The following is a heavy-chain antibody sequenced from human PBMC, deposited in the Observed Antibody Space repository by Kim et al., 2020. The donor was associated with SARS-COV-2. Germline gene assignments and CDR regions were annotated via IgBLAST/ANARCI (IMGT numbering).Heavy chain of an antibody. CDR2: INHSGRT. CDR1: GGSFSGYY. Sequence: SETLSLTCAVYGGSFSGYYWSWIRQPPGKGLEWIGEINHSGRTNYNPSPQSRDTISVDTSKNQFSLKRTSVTAADAALYFCPRRLSNTSGWGSHYCDLWGQGILVTVSS. CDR3: PRRLSNTSGWGSHYCDL. J-gene: IGHJ1*01. D-gene: IGHD3-10*01. V-gene: IGHV4-34*01.